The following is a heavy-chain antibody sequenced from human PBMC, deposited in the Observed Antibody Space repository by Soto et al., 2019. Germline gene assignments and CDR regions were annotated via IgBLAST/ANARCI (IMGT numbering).Heavy chain of an antibody. D-gene: IGHD6-13*01. V-gene: IGHV3-30*18. CDR1: GFTFSSYG. J-gene: IGHJ6*02. Sequence: LSLSCAASGFTFSSYGMHWVRQAPGKGLEWVAVISYDGSNKYYADSVKGRFTISRDNSKNTLYLQMNSLRAEDTAVYYCAKVIHSTTSGMDGWGQGTTVTVSS. CDR3: AKVIHSTTSGMDG. CDR2: ISYDGSNK.